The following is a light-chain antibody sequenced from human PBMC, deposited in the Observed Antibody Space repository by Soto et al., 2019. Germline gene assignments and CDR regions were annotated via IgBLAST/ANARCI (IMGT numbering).Light chain of an antibody. CDR3: QQRSNWPIT. Sequence: EIVLTQSPATLSLSPGERATLSCRASQSVSSYLAWYQQTPGQAPRLLIYDASNRATGIPARFSGSGSGTDFTLTISSLEPEAFAVYYCQQRSNWPITFGQGTRLEIE. CDR1: QSVSSY. V-gene: IGKV3-11*01. CDR2: DAS. J-gene: IGKJ5*01.